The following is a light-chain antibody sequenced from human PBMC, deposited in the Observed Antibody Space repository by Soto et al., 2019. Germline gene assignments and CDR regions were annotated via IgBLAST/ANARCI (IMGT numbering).Light chain of an antibody. CDR1: QTVSSY. J-gene: IGKJ4*01. Sequence: EIVLTQSPATLSLSPGDRATLSCRASQTVSSYLAWYQQKPGQAPRLLIYDASSRATGIPARFSGSGSGTDFSRTIASLEPEDFAVYYCQQRSDWPSTFGGGTKVEIK. CDR2: DAS. V-gene: IGKV3-11*01. CDR3: QQRSDWPST.